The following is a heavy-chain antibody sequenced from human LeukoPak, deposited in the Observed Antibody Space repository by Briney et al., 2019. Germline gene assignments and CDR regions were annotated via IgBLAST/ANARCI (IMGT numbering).Heavy chain of an antibody. J-gene: IGHJ4*02. D-gene: IGHD6-19*01. CDR1: GFSFSYTW. Sequence: GGSLRLSCAASGFSFSYTWMNWVRQAPGKGLEWVGRIKSETDGGTTDYAAPVKGKFTISRDDSKNTLYLQMNSLKTEDTAVYYCTTGGLIAVAGTDYWGQGTLVTVSS. V-gene: IGHV3-15*01. CDR2: IKSETDGGTT. CDR3: TTGGLIAVAGTDY.